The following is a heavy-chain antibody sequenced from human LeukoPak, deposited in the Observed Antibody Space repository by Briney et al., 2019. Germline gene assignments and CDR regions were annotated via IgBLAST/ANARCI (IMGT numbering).Heavy chain of an antibody. CDR3: ARGPLSGHSSSSYYYYYYMDL. V-gene: IGHV4-34*01. D-gene: IGHD6-19*01. CDR2: ITHTGST. CDR1: GGSFSGYY. J-gene: IGHJ6*03. Sequence: PSETLTLTCAVYGGSFSGYYWSWIRQPPGKGLEWIGEITHTGSTNYNPSLKSRVTISVDTSKNQFSLKLSSVTAADTAVYYCARGPLSGHSSSSYYYYYYMDLWGKGTTVTVSS.